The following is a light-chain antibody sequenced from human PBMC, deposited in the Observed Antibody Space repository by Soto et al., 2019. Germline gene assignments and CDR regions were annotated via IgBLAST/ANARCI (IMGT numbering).Light chain of an antibody. CDR2: GAS. J-gene: IGKJ1*01. CDR1: QSVSTNY. CDR3: QQYGSSPPT. V-gene: IGKV3-20*01. Sequence: EIVLTQSPGTLSLSPGERATLSCRASQSVSTNYLAWYQRKPGQAPRLLIYGASSRATDIPDRFSGSGSGTDFTLTITRLKPEDFAVYYFQQYGSSPPTFGQGTKVEL.